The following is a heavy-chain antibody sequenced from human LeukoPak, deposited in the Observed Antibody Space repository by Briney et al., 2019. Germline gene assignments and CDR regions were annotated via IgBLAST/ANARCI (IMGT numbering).Heavy chain of an antibody. CDR1: GFTFSSYG. J-gene: IGHJ4*02. V-gene: IGHV3-30*02. CDR2: IRYDGSNK. Sequence: GGSLRLSCAASGFTFSSYGMHWVRQAPGKGLEWVAFIRYDGSNKYYADSVKGRFTISRDNSKNTLYLQMNSLRAEDTAVYYCAKDRSKDYYDSSGYYFYWGQGTLVTVSS. CDR3: AKDRSKDYYDSSGYYFY. D-gene: IGHD3-22*01.